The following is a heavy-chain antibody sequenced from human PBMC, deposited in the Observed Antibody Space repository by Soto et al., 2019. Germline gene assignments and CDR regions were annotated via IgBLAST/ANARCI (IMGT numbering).Heavy chain of an antibody. CDR1: GYSFTSYW. CDR2: IYPGYSDT. V-gene: IGHV5-51*01. Sequence: GESLKISCQGSGYSFTSYWIGWVGQMPGKCLEWMVIIYPGYSDTRYSPSFQGQVTISADKSISTAFLQWSSLKASDTAMYYCARQADDYNPSVGWFDPWGQGTLVTVSS. CDR3: ARQADDYNPSVGWFDP. D-gene: IGHD4-4*01. J-gene: IGHJ5*02.